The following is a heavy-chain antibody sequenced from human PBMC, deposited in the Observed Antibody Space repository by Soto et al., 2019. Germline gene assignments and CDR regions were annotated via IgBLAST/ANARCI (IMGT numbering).Heavy chain of an antibody. CDR3: ARTALAYCGGDCYFGWYFDL. Sequence: SETLSLTCTVSGGSISSSSYYWGWIRQPPGKGLEWIGSIYYSGSTYYNPSLKSRVTISVDTSKNQFSLKLSSVTAADTAVYYCARTALAYCGGDCYFGWYFDLWGRGTLVTVSS. V-gene: IGHV4-39*01. CDR1: GGSISSSSYY. D-gene: IGHD2-21*02. J-gene: IGHJ2*01. CDR2: IYYSGST.